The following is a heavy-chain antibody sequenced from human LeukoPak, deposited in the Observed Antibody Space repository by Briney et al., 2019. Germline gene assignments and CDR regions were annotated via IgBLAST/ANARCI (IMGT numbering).Heavy chain of an antibody. D-gene: IGHD6-19*01. J-gene: IGHJ4*02. Sequence: SELLSLTCTVSGGSTSGYFWSWIRQPAGKGLEWIGRIPSNWNTTYNPSLKSRVTMSVDTSKNQLSLTLSSVTAADTAVYYCARLRRATVIGGPIAVAALAYFDYWGQGTLVTASS. CDR1: GGSTSGYF. CDR3: ARLRRATVIGGPIAVAALAYFDY. V-gene: IGHV4-4*07. CDR2: IPSNWNT.